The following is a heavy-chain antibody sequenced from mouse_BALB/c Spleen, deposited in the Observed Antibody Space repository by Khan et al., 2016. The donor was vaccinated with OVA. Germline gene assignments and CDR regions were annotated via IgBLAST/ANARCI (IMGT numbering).Heavy chain of an antibody. J-gene: IGHJ2*01. CDR1: GYSITSDYA. CDR2: ISYSGNT. V-gene: IGHV3-2*02. CDR3: ARIQGGDFDY. Sequence: VQLKESGPGLVKPSQSLSLTCTVTGYSITSDYAWNWIRQFPGNKLEWMGYISYSGNTQYNPSLKSRISITRDTSKNQFFLQLNFVTIEDTATYYCARIQGGDFDYWGQGTTLTVSS. D-gene: IGHD3-2*02.